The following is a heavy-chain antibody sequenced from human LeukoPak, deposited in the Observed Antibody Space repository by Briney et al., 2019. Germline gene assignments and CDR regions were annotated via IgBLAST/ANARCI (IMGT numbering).Heavy chain of an antibody. CDR1: GFTFSSYS. CDR2: ISSSSSYI. V-gene: IGHV3-21*06. D-gene: IGHD5-18*01. J-gene: IGHJ4*02. CDR3: ARDASSGFITATTDY. Sequence: GGSLRLSCAASGFTFSSYSINWVRQAPGKGLEWVSSISSSSSYIYYADSVKGRFTISRDNAKNSLYLQMNSLRAEDTAVYYCARDASSGFITATTDYWAQGTLVTVSS.